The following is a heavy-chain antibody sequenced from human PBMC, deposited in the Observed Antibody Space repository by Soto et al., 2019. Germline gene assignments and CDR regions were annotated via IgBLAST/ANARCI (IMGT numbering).Heavy chain of an antibody. D-gene: IGHD2-15*01. CDR3: ARVPAYVYCSGGSCYSESSSDFYLDY. CDR2: IYYSGST. V-gene: IGHV4-61*01. J-gene: IGHJ4*02. Sequence: QVQLQESGPGLVKPSETLSLTCTVSGGSVSSGSYYWSWIRQPPGKGLEWIGYIYYSGSTNYNPSLKRRVTISVDTSKNQFSLKLSSVTAADTAVYYCARVPAYVYCSGGSCYSESSSDFYLDYWGQGTLVTVSS. CDR1: GGSVSSGSYY.